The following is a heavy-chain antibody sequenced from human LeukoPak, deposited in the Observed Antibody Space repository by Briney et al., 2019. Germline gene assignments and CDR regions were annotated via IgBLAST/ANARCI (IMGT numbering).Heavy chain of an antibody. Sequence: SETLSLTCTVSGGSISSSSYYWGWIRQPPGKGLEWLGSISYSESTYYNPSLKSRVTISVDTSKNQFSLRLSSVTAADTAVYYCGRRGYNYAHFDYWGQGTLVTVSS. D-gene: IGHD5-18*01. V-gene: IGHV4-39*01. CDR2: ISYSEST. J-gene: IGHJ4*02. CDR3: GRRGYNYAHFDY. CDR1: GGSISSSSYY.